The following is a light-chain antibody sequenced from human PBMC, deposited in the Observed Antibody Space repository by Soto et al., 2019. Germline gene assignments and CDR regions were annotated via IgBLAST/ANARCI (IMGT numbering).Light chain of an antibody. Sequence: QSMLTQPPSASGSPGQSVTISCTGTKSDIGVYDFVSWYQHHPGKAPRLIIYEVVQRPSGVPDRFSGSKSGNTASLTVSGLQAADEADYFCKSYAGSNTYVFGSGTKLTVL. CDR3: KSYAGSNTYV. CDR2: EVV. J-gene: IGLJ1*01. CDR1: KSDIGVYDF. V-gene: IGLV2-8*01.